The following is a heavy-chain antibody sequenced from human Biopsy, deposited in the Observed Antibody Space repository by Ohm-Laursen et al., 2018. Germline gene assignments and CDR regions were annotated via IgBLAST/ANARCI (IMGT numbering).Heavy chain of an antibody. D-gene: IGHD3-3*01. CDR2: IYYSGTT. Sequence: GTLSLTCTASGESMGTYYWTWIRQPPGKGLEWIASIYYSGTTNKNPSLKSRVTISVDTSKRQFYLELSSVTAADTAIYYCARVRGGFLEWFDYWGQGTLITVSS. CDR1: GESMGTYY. CDR3: ARVRGGFLEWFDY. V-gene: IGHV4-59*01. J-gene: IGHJ5*01.